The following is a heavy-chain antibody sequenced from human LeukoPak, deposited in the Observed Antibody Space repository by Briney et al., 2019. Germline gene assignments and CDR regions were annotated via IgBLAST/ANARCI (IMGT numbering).Heavy chain of an antibody. CDR3: ARVLVDMATLPPYRYHFDS. V-gene: IGHV4-34*12. CDR2: IIHSGRR. Sequence: SETLSLTCAVYGGSFSGYYWSWIRQSPGKGLEWIGEIIHSGRRNYNPSLRARVTISVDTSKNQFSLSLSSVTAADTAVYYCARVLVDMATLPPYRYHFDSWGQGTLVTVAS. D-gene: IGHD5-24*01. CDR1: GGSFSGYY. J-gene: IGHJ4*02.